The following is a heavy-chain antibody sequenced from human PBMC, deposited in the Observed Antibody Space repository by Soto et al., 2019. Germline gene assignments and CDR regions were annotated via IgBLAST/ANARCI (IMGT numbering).Heavy chain of an antibody. Sequence: ASVKVSCKASGYIFSSFYINWVRQAPGQGLEWMGWTSGYSGNSKYAQKFQGRVTMTTDTSTNTGYMEMRSLTSDDTAVYYCAREIFGHVDAFDLWGQGTMVTV. V-gene: IGHV1-18*01. CDR2: TSGYSGNS. CDR3: AREIFGHVDAFDL. D-gene: IGHD2-21*01. J-gene: IGHJ3*01. CDR1: GYIFSSFY.